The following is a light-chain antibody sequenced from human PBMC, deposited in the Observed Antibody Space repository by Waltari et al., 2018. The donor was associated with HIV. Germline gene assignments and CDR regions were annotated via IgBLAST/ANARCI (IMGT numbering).Light chain of an antibody. CDR1: QDITRR. CDR2: GAS. Sequence: DIQLTQSPSSVSASVEDTVTITCRASQDITRRLAWFQQKPGKAPKSLIYGASNLQGGVPSKFSGSGSGTEFTLTISNLQPEDSATYFCQQHYSYPYTFGQGTKLE. CDR3: QQHYSYPYT. V-gene: IGKV1-16*02. J-gene: IGKJ2*01.